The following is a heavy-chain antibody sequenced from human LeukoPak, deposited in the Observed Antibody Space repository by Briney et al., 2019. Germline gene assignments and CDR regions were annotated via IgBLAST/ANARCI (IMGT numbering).Heavy chain of an antibody. CDR2: INHSGST. J-gene: IGHJ6*02. Sequence: SETLSLTCAVYGGSFSGYYWSWIRQPPGKGLELIGEINHSGSTNYNPSLKSRVTISVDTSKNQFSLKLSSVTAADTAVYYCARPGYYYYYGMDVWGQGTTVTVSS. CDR1: GGSFSGYY. CDR3: ARPGYYYYYGMDV. V-gene: IGHV4-34*01.